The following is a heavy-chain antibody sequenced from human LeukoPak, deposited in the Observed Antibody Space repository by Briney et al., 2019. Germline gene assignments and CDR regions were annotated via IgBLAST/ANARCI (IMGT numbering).Heavy chain of an antibody. Sequence: SETLSLTCTVSGGSISSNTDYWGWIRQPPGKGLEWIGSIDYSGSTYYNPSLKSRVTISVDTSKNQFSLKLSSVTAADTAVYYCARVEGGYYYDPLDYWGQGTLVTVSS. CDR2: IDYSGST. J-gene: IGHJ4*02. CDR1: GGSISSNTDY. V-gene: IGHV4-39*07. D-gene: IGHD3-22*01. CDR3: ARVEGGYYYDPLDY.